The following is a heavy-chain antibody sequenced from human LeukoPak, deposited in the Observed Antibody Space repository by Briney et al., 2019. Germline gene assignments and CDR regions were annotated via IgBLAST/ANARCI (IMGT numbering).Heavy chain of an antibody. CDR3: ARDLVYYDSSGGDY. CDR1: GFTLSSYS. Sequence: GGSLRLSCAASGFTLSSYSMNWVRQAPGKGLEWVSSITSSSIYTYYTESVKGRFTISRDNAKNSLYLQMNSLRAEDTAVYYCARDLVYYDSSGGDYWGQGTLVTVSS. CDR2: ITSSSIYT. V-gene: IGHV3-21*01. J-gene: IGHJ4*02. D-gene: IGHD3-22*01.